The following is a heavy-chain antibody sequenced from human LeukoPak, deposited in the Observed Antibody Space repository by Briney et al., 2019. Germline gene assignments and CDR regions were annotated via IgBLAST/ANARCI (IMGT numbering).Heavy chain of an antibody. CDR2: IYPGDSDT. CDR1: GYGFTSYW. CDR3: ARRIRRDGYNSLDY. D-gene: IGHD5-24*01. Sequence: DSLKISCKGSGYGFTSYWIGWVREMPGKGLEWMEIIYPGDSDTRYSPSFQGQVTISADKSISTAYLQWSSLKASDTAMYYCARRIRRDGYNSLDYWGQGTLVTVSS. J-gene: IGHJ4*02. V-gene: IGHV5-51*01.